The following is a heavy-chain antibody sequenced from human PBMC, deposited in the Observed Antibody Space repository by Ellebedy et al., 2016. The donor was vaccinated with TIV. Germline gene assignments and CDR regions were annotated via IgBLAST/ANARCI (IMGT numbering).Heavy chain of an antibody. D-gene: IGHD5-18*01. Sequence: ASVKVSCXASGYTFTSYDIHWVRQAPAQGLEWMGWVNPNSGYTGYAQMFQGRVTMTRNTSINTAYMELRSLRSDDTAVYYCGTPMVGDFSYYYMDVWGKGTTVTVSS. J-gene: IGHJ6*03. V-gene: IGHV1-8*01. CDR2: VNPNSGYT. CDR3: GTPMVGDFSYYYMDV. CDR1: GYTFTSYD.